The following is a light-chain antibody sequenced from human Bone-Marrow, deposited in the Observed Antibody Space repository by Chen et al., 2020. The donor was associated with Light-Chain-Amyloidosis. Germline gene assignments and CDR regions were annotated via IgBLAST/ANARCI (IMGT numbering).Light chain of an antibody. J-gene: IGLJ3*02. Sequence: QSALTQPASVSGSPGQPITISSTGTSSDVGSYNLVSWYQQHPGKAPKLMIYEVSKRPSGVSNRFSGSKSGNTASLTISGLQAEDEADYYCCSYAGSSWVFGGGTKLTVL. CDR2: EVS. CDR3: CSYAGSSWV. V-gene: IGLV2-23*02. CDR1: SSDVGSYNL.